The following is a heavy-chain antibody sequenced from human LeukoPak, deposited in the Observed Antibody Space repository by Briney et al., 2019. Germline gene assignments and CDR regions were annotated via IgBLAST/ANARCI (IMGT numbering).Heavy chain of an antibody. D-gene: IGHD6-25*01. J-gene: IGHJ5*02. CDR1: GGSISSGDSY. V-gene: IGHV4-30-4*01. CDR2: IYYTGST. CDR3: ARAPRGYWFDP. Sequence: PSETLSLTCTVSGGSISSGDSYWSWIRQPPGKGLEWIGYIYYTGSTYYNPSLKSRVIISVDTSKNQFSLKLSYVTAADTAVYYCARAPRGYWFDPWGQGTLVTVSS.